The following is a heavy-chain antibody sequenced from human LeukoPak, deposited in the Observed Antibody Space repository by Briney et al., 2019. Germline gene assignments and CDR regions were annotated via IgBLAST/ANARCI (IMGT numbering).Heavy chain of an antibody. CDR1: GFTFSSYW. V-gene: IGHV3-7*01. Sequence: GGSLRLSCAASGFTFSSYWMSWVRQAPGKGLEWVANIKQDGSEKYYVDSVKGRFTISRDNAKNSLYLQMNSLRAEDTAVYYCARDTPYYGGCNTDFDYWGQGTLFTVSS. J-gene: IGHJ4*02. CDR3: ARDTPYYGGCNTDFDY. D-gene: IGHD3-10*01. CDR2: IKQDGSEK.